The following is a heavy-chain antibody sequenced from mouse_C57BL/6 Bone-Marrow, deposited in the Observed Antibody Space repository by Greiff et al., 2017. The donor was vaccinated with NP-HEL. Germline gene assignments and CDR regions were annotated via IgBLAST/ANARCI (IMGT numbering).Heavy chain of an antibody. CDR1: GYTFKSYG. J-gene: IGHJ3*01. CDR2: IYPRSGNT. D-gene: IGHD2-4*01. V-gene: IGHV1-81*01. CDR3: ARERFYYDYDDFAY. Sequence: VKLKQVGAELARPGDSVKLSCKASGYTFKSYGISWVKQRTGQGLEWIGEIYPRSGNTYYNEKFKGKATLTADKSSSTAYMELRSLTSEDSAVYFCARERFYYDYDDFAYWGQGTLVTVSA.